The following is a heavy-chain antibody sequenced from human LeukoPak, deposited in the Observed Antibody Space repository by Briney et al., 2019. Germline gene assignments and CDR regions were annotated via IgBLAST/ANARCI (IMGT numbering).Heavy chain of an antibody. Sequence: GESLKISCKGSGYSFTSYWIGWVRQMPGKGLEWMGTIYPGDSDTRYSPSFQGQVTISADKSISTAYLQWSSLKASDTAMYYCARRMRYYYGSGSYYPEWGQGTLVTVSS. J-gene: IGHJ4*02. V-gene: IGHV5-51*01. D-gene: IGHD3-10*01. CDR2: IYPGDSDT. CDR1: GYSFTSYW. CDR3: ARRMRYYYGSGSYYPE.